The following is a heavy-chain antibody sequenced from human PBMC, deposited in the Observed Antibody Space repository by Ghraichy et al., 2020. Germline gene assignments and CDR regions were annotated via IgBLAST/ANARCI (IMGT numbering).Heavy chain of an antibody. J-gene: IGHJ4*01. D-gene: IGHD3-10*01. CDR2: ISYSGGT. CDR3: ASLPHGSGRYYFDD. CDR1: GASIHSRTYY. V-gene: IGHV4-39*01. Sequence: GSLRLSCNVSGASIHSRTYYWGWIRQPPGKALECLGSISYSGGTYYNPSLKNQVTITLDTSKNQFSLSLKSVTVADTAVYFCASLPHGSGRYYFDDWGPGTRVTVSS.